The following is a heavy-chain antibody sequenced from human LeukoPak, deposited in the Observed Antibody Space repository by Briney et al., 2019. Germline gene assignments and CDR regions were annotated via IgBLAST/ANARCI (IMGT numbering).Heavy chain of an antibody. J-gene: IGHJ5*02. Sequence: SVKVSRKATGRTFSSYAISWVRQAPAQGLEWMGGIIPIFGTANYAQKFQGRVTITPDESTRTAYMELSSLRSEDTAVYYCAIQFSGSYFGGGNWFDPWGQGTLVTVSS. CDR3: AIQFSGSYFGGGNWFDP. V-gene: IGHV1-69*13. CDR2: IIPIFGTA. D-gene: IGHD1-26*01. CDR1: GRTFSSYA.